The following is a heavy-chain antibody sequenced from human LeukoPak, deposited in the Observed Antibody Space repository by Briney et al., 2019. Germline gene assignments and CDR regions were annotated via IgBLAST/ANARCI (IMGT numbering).Heavy chain of an antibody. J-gene: IGHJ4*02. V-gene: IGHV1-18*01. D-gene: IGHD5-12*01. Sequence: ASVKVSCKAYGYTFTSYGISWVRQAPGQGLEWMGWISAYNGNTNYAQKLQGRVTMTTDTSTSTAYMELRSLRSDDTAVYYCARDFSRGYSGYAGYWGQGTLVTVSS. CDR3: ARDFSRGYSGYAGY. CDR1: GYTFTSYG. CDR2: ISAYNGNT.